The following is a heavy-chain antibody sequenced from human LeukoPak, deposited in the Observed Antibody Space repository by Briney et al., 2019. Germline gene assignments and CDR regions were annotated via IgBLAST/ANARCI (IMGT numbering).Heavy chain of an antibody. D-gene: IGHD6-13*01. CDR3: ARDLAGLAAAGTDFDY. CDR1: GFTFSSYE. CDR2: ISSSGSTI. Sequence: GGSLRLSCAASGFTFSSYEMNWVRQAPGKGLEWVSYISSSGSTIYYADSVKGRFTISRDSAKNSLYLQMNSLRAEDTAVYYCARDLAGLAAAGTDFDYWGQGTLVTVSS. J-gene: IGHJ4*02. V-gene: IGHV3-48*03.